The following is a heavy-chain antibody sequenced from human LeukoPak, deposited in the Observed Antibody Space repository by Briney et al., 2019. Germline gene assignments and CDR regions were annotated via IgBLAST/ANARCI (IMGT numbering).Heavy chain of an antibody. CDR1: EFTFSNYS. Sequence: GGSLRLSCAASEFTFSNYSMNWVRQAPGKGLEWVSYISSSSSTIYCADSVKGRFTISRDNAKNSLYLQMNSLRAEDTAVYYCARVTPRPAHDYGDYSSDYWGQGTLVTVSS. V-gene: IGHV3-48*01. CDR2: ISSSSSTI. D-gene: IGHD4-17*01. CDR3: ARVTPRPAHDYGDYSSDY. J-gene: IGHJ4*02.